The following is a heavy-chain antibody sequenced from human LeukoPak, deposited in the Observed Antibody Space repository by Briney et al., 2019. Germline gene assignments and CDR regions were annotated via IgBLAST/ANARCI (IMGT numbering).Heavy chain of an antibody. J-gene: IGHJ6*02. CDR3: ARDRMYYYGMDV. CDR2: IYHSGST. V-gene: IGHV4-4*02. CDR1: GGSISSSNW. Sequence: NSSETLSLTCAVSGGSISSSNWWSWVRQPPGKGLEWIGEIYHSGSTNYNPSLKSRVTISVDKSKNQFSLKLSSVTAADTAVYYCARDRMYYYGMDVWGQGTMVTVSS.